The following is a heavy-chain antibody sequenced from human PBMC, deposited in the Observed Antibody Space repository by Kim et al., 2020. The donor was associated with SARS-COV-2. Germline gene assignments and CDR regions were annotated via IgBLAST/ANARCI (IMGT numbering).Heavy chain of an antibody. Sequence: GGSLRLSCAASGFTFSNAWMSWVRQAPGKGLEWVGRIKSKTDGGTTDYAAPVKGRFTISRDDSKNTLYLQMNSLKTEDTAVYYCTTDRADVLLWFAEPNWGFDYWGQGTLVTVSS. CDR2: IKSKTDGGTT. J-gene: IGHJ4*02. V-gene: IGHV3-15*01. CDR1: GFTFSNAW. CDR3: TTDRADVLLWFAEPNWGFDY. D-gene: IGHD3-10*01.